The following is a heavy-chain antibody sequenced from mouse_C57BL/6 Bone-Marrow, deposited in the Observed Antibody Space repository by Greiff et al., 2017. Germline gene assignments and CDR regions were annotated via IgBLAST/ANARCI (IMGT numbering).Heavy chain of an antibody. CDR3: AYYYGSSFYWYFDV. J-gene: IGHJ1*03. V-gene: IGHV1-26*01. D-gene: IGHD1-1*01. CDR1: GYTFTDYY. Sequence: VKLQQSGPELVKPGASVKISCKASGYTFTDYYMNWVKPSHGKSLEWIGDINPNNGGTSYNQKFKGKATLTVDKSSSTAYMELRSLTSEDSAGYYCAYYYGSSFYWYFDVWGTGTTVTVSS. CDR2: INPNNGGT.